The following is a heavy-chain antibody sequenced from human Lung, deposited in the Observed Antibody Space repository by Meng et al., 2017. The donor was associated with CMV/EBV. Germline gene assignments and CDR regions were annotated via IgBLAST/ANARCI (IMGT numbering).Heavy chain of an antibody. CDR3: AREESAWRYQLQLHYGLDV. J-gene: IGHJ6*02. CDR2: IWYDGSYE. V-gene: IGHV3-33*01. D-gene: IGHD2-2*01. CDR1: GFTFRTSA. Sequence: SLKISCAASGFTFRTSAMHWVRQAPGKGLEWVAVIWYDGSYEYYADSVKGRFTISRDNSKNSLYLQMNRLRAEDTAVYYCAREESAWRYQLQLHYGLDVWGQGTTVTVSS.